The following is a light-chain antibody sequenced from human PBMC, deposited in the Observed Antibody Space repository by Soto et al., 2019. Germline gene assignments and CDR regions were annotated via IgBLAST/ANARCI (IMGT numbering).Light chain of an antibody. Sequence: DIQMTQSPSTLSGSVGDRVTITCRASQTISSWLAWYQQKPGKAPKLLVYKASSLESGVPARFSGSGSGTEFTLTISSLQSEDFAVYYCQQYINLWTFGQGTKVDIK. CDR3: QQYINLWT. CDR2: KAS. J-gene: IGKJ1*01. V-gene: IGKV1-5*03. CDR1: QTISSW.